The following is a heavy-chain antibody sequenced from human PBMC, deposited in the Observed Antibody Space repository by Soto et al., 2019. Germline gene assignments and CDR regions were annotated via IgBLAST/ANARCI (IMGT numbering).Heavy chain of an antibody. V-gene: IGHV4-31*03. Sequence: LSLTCTVSGASVSSGAYYWGWVRHRPVRGLEWIGYIYESGYTYYNTSLKSRLTISLDRSNNQFSLGLTSVTAADTAVYYCVRALRHTAMVYPWFDPWGQGTLVTVSS. CDR1: GASVSSGAYY. J-gene: IGHJ5*02. D-gene: IGHD5-18*01. CDR3: VRALRHTAMVYPWFDP. CDR2: IYESGYT.